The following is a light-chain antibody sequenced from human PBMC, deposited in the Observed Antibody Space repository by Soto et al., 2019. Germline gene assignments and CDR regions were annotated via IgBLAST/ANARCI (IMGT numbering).Light chain of an antibody. CDR1: SSDVGGYNY. V-gene: IGLV2-14*01. Sequence: QSVLTQPASVSGSPGQSSTISCTGTSSDVGGYNYVSWYQQRPGKAPKLMIYDVSNRPSGVSNRFSGSKSGSTASLTISGLQAEDEADYYCSSYASSSTVYVFGTGTKVTVL. J-gene: IGLJ1*01. CDR3: SSYASSSTVYV. CDR2: DVS.